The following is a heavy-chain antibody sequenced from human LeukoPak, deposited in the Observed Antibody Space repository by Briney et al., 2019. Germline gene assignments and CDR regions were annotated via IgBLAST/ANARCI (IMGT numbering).Heavy chain of an antibody. Sequence: SETLSLTCTVSGGSVSSGSYYWSWIRQPPGKGLEWIGYIYYSGSTNYNPSLKSRVTISVDTSKNQFSLKLSSVTAADTAVYYCAREPHHYYDSSGYYFDYWGQGTLVTVSS. CDR2: IYYSGST. CDR1: GGSVSSGSYY. D-gene: IGHD3-22*01. CDR3: AREPHHYYDSSGYYFDY. J-gene: IGHJ4*02. V-gene: IGHV4-61*01.